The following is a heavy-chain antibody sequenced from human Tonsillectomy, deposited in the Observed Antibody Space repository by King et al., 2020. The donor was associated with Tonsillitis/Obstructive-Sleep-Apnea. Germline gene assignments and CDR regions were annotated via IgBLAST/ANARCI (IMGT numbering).Heavy chain of an antibody. CDR3: TRVGSGITAVYGIDV. CDR1: GFTFGDYA. D-gene: IGHD6-13*01. V-gene: IGHV3-49*04. CDR2: IRSKAYGGTP. J-gene: IGHJ6*02. Sequence: VQLVESGGGLVQPGRSLRLSCTASGFTFGDYAMNWVRQAPGKGLEWVGFIRSKAYGGTPEYAASVKGRFTISRDDSKSIAYLQMNSLKTEDTAVYYCTRVGSGITAVYGIDVWGQGTTVTVSS.